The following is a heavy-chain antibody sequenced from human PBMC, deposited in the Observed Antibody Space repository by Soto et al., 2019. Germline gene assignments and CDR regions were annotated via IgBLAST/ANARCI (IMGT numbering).Heavy chain of an antibody. CDR1: GGSFSGYY. D-gene: IGHD1-7*01. CDR3: ARGDTRNYANFDY. V-gene: IGHV4-34*01. CDR2: INHSGST. Sequence: QVQLQQGGAGLLKPSETLSLTCAVYGGSFSGYYWSWIRQPPGKGLEWIGEINHSGSTNYNPSIKSRVTISVDTSKNQVSLKLSSVTAADTAVYYCARGDTRNYANFDYWGQGTLGTVSS. J-gene: IGHJ4*02.